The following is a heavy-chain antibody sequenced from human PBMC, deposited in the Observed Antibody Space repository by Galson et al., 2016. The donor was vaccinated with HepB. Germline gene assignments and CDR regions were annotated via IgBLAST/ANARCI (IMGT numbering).Heavy chain of an antibody. CDR3: ARQDLWSIEY. D-gene: IGHD2-21*01. CDR1: GGSITTSHW. CDR2: IYPSGST. J-gene: IGHJ4*02. Sequence: EPLSLTCAVSGGSITTSHWWSWVRQPPGEGLEWIGEIYPSGSTNYHPSLKSRVTISLDKSENQFSLKMTSVTAADTALYYCARQDLWSIEYWGQGILVTVSS. V-gene: IGHV4-4*02.